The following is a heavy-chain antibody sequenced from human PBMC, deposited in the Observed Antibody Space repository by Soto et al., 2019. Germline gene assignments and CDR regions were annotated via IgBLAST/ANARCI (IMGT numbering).Heavy chain of an antibody. CDR3: AKDLHDSDYDYAFDI. CDR1: GGSISPFY. D-gene: IGHD4-17*01. V-gene: IGHV4-59*01. CDR2: IYSSGGA. Sequence: SETLSLTCTVSGGSISPFYWTWIRQTPGKGLEWIGFIYSSGGANYNPSLRSRVTMSVDTSKNQFSLRLSSVTAADTAIYYCAKDLHDSDYDYAFDIWGPGTMVTVSS. J-gene: IGHJ3*02.